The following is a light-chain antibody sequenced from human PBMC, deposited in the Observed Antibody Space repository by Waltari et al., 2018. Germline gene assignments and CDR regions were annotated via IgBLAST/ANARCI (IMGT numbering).Light chain of an antibody. CDR2: WAA. V-gene: IGKV4-1*01. Sequence: DIVMTQSPDSLAVSLGERATINCKSNQSLLYSSNNKNYLAWYQQKAGQPPKLLTYWAATPEYGVPDRFSASGSGTDFTLTISSLQAEDVAVYYCQQYYSSSYTFGQGTKLEIK. CDR3: QQYYSSSYT. CDR1: QSLLYSSNNKNY. J-gene: IGKJ2*01.